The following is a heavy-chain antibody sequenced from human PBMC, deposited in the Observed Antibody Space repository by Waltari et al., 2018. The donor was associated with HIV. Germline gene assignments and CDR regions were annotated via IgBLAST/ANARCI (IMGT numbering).Heavy chain of an antibody. CDR3: ARDMPLPGLYLDF. D-gene: IGHD1-1*01. V-gene: IGHV3-11*01. CDR2: IGYSDSTI. J-gene: IGHJ4*02. Sequence: QVQLVESGGGLVKPGGPLRLSCTASGFTFKDYYMSWISHAPGKGLEWVSYIGYSDSTIYYGDSVKGRFTISRDNAKNSLYLHMSSLRAEDTAIYYCARDMPLPGLYLDFWGQGALVTVSS. CDR1: GFTFKDYY.